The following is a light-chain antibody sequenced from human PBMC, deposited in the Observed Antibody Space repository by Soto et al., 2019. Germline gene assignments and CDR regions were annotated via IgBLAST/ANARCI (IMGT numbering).Light chain of an antibody. J-gene: IGKJ1*01. CDR3: QQYNNWPPWT. V-gene: IGKV3-15*01. Sequence: EIEMTQSPATLSVSPEETATLSSMASQSVSSNLAWYQQKPGQAPRLLIYAASTRATGIPARFSGSGSGTEFTLTISSLQSEDFAVYYCQQYNNWPPWTFGQGTKVDIK. CDR1: QSVSSN. CDR2: AAS.